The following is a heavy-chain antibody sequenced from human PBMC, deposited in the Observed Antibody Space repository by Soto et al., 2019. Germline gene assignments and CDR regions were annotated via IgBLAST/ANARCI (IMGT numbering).Heavy chain of an antibody. CDR1: GDSVTNYF. D-gene: IGHD2-8*01. CDR3: ARAPGYCTNGVCPIFDF. Sequence: SETLSLTCTVSGDSVTNYFWSWMRQPPGKGLEWIGHIYHGGRTNYSPSLKSRVTMSLDSTKNQFSLNLSSVTAADTAVYFCARAPGYCTNGVCPIFDFWGQGVLVTVSS. J-gene: IGHJ4*02. CDR2: IYHGGRT. V-gene: IGHV4-59*02.